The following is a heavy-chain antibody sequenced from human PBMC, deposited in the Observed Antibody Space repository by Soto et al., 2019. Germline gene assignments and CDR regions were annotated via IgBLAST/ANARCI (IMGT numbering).Heavy chain of an antibody. Sequence: QVQLVQSGAEVKKPGSSVKVSCKASGDTFTTNSLNWVRQAPGQGLEWMGGIIPVVGTTKYAQKYQDRVTITGDKSTNAAYLELSSLSSDDTAVYYSARGLLYATTYFDYWGQGTPVTVSS. CDR2: IIPVVGTT. J-gene: IGHJ4*02. V-gene: IGHV1-69*06. CDR3: ARGLLYATTYFDY. D-gene: IGHD2-8*01. CDR1: GDTFTTNS.